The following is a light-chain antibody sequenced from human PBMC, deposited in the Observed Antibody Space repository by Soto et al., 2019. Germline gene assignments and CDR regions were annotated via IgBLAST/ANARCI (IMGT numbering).Light chain of an antibody. V-gene: IGKV3-20*01. CDR3: QQYGSSPLLT. CDR1: QSASSTN. J-gene: IGKJ4*01. CDR2: GAS. Sequence: EIMLTQSPGTLSLSPGERATLSCRASQSASSTNLAWYQQKPGQAPRLLIYGASSRATGIPDRFSGSGSGTDFTLTISRLEPEDFVVYYCQQYGSSPLLTFGGGTKVEIK.